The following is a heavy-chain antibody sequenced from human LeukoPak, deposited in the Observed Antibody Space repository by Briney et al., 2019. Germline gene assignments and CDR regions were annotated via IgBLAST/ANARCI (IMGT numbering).Heavy chain of an antibody. CDR3: VKVYPTLTTSSVLGN. V-gene: IGHV3-30*18. CDR2: ISYDGNNQ. D-gene: IGHD4-17*01. CDR1: GFIFSNYA. J-gene: IGHJ4*02. Sequence: GRSLRLSCAASGFIFSNYAIHWVRQAPGKGLEWVAAISYDGNNQHYGGPVKGRFTISRDNSKNTVFLQIDTLRTEDSAVYYCVKVYPTLTTSSVLGNWGQGTLVTVSS.